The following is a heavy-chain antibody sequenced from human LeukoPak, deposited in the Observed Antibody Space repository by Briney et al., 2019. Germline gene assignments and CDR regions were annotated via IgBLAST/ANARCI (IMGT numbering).Heavy chain of an antibody. J-gene: IGHJ4*02. CDR3: TTYGSGSSYTYYFDY. V-gene: IGHV3-30*03. CDR2: ISFDGNNE. Sequence: QPGRSLRLSCAASGFTFSSYGMLWVRQAPGKGLEWVAVISFDGNNEYYADSVKGRFTVSRDNSKNTLYLQMNSLKTEDTAVYYCTTYGSGSSYTYYFDYWGQGTLVTVSS. D-gene: IGHD3-10*01. CDR1: GFTFSSYG.